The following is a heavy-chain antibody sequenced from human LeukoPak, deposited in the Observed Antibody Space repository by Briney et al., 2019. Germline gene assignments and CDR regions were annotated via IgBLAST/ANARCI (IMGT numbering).Heavy chain of an antibody. J-gene: IGHJ5*02. V-gene: IGHV5-51*01. D-gene: IGHD1-1*01. CDR1: GYSFSNYW. CDR3: SRRIREGRSNNRNGPSYP. CDR2: IYPGDSDT. Sequence: GESLKISCKGSGYSFSNYWIVWVRQLPGKGLEWMGIIYPGDSDTRYSPSFQGQVTISAEKSINTPYMQWNSLKASDTGMYYCSRRIREGRSNNRNGPSYPWGQGTLVIVSP.